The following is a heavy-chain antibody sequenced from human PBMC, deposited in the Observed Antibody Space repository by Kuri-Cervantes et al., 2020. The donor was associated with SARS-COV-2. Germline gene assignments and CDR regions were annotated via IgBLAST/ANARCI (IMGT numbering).Heavy chain of an antibody. CDR2: IDSSSYYI. Sequence: GESLKISCAASGFTFSGYSMNWIRQAPGKGLEWVAPIDSSSYYIYHADSVKGRLTISRDNAKTTVYLQMNSLKVEDTAVYYCAREEGGELGEAFDYWGQGALVTVSS. D-gene: IGHD7-27*01. CDR3: AREEGGELGEAFDY. V-gene: IGHV3-21*01. CDR1: GFTFSGYS. J-gene: IGHJ4*02.